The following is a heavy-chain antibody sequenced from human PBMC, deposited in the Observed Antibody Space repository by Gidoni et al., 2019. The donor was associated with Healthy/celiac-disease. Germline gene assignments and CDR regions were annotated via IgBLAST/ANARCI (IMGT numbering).Heavy chain of an antibody. Sequence: EVQLLEPGGGLVQPGGSLRLSCAASGFPFSSYAMSWVRQAPGKGLEWVSASRGSGGSTYSADSVKGRCTISRDKSKNTLYLQMNSLRAEDTAVYYCAKDSLSSYGYFDYWGQGTLVTVSS. CDR3: AKDSLSSYGYFDY. CDR1: GFPFSSYA. V-gene: IGHV3-23*01. J-gene: IGHJ4*02. CDR2: SRGSGGST. D-gene: IGHD5-18*01.